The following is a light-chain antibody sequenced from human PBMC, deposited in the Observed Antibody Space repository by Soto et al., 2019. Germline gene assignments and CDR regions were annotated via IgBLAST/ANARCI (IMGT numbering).Light chain of an antibody. Sequence: QSVLTQPPSVSAAPGQTVTISCSGSSSNIGSEYVSWYQQLPGTAPTLLIYDNTERPSGIPDRFSGSKSATSATLVITGLQTGDEADYYCATWDSSLNVGLFGGGTKVTVL. CDR1: SSNIGSEY. CDR3: ATWDSSLNVGL. CDR2: DNT. J-gene: IGLJ2*01. V-gene: IGLV1-51*01.